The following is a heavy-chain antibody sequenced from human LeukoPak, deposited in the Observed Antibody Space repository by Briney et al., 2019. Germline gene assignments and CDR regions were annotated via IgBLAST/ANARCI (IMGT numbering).Heavy chain of an antibody. V-gene: IGHV4-61*02. CDR3: ARCVVVPAATRGDYYYYGMDV. J-gene: IGHJ6*02. Sequence: PSETLSLTCTVSGGSISSGSDYWSWNRQPAGKGLECIGRIYTSGSTNYNPSLKSRVTISVDTSKNQFSLKLSSVTAADTAVYYCARCVVVPAATRGDYYYYGMDVWGQGTTVTVSS. CDR2: IYTSGST. D-gene: IGHD2-2*01. CDR1: GGSISSGSDY.